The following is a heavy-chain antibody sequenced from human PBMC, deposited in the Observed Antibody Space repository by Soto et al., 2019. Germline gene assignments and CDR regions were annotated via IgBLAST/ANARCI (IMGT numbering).Heavy chain of an antibody. D-gene: IGHD3-16*02. V-gene: IGHV3-48*02. CDR3: ARGEGDYVWGSYRTYHWFDP. J-gene: IGHJ5*02. CDR2: ISSSSSTI. CDR1: GVTFSSYS. Sequence: EVQLVESGGSLVQPGGSLRLSCAASGVTFSSYSMNWVRQAPGKGLEWVSYISSSSSTIYYADSVKGRFTISRDNAKNSLYLQMNSLRDEDTAMYYCARGEGDYVWGSYRTYHWFDPWGQGTLVTVSS.